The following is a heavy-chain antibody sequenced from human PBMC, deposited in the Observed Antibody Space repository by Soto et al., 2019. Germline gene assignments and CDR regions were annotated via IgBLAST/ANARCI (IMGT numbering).Heavy chain of an antibody. CDR1: GFTFSSYS. V-gene: IGHV3-48*02. Sequence: GGSLRLSCAASGFTFSSYSMNWVRQAPGRGLEWVSYISSSSSTIYYADSVKGRFTISRDNAKNSLYLQMNSLRDEDTAVYYCARETLNDSSGYYPYFDYWGQGTLVTVSS. CDR2: ISSSSSTI. D-gene: IGHD3-22*01. CDR3: ARETLNDSSGYYPYFDY. J-gene: IGHJ4*02.